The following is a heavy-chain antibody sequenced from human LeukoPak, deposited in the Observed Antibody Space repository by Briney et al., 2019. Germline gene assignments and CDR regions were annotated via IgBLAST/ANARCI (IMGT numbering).Heavy chain of an antibody. CDR2: IRCDGSNK. CDR1: GFTFSSYG. J-gene: IGHJ3*02. Sequence: PGGSLRLSCAASGFTFSSYGMHWVRQAPGKGLEWVAFIRCDGSNKYYADSVKGRFTISRDSSKNTLYLQMNSLRAEDTAVYYCAKPYYYDSSGYPPDAFDIWGQGTMVTVSS. D-gene: IGHD3-22*01. CDR3: AKPYYYDSSGYPPDAFDI. V-gene: IGHV3-30*02.